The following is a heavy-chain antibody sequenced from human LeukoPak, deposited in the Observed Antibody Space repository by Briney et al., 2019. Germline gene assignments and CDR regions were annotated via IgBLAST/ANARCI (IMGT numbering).Heavy chain of an antibody. J-gene: IGHJ5*02. CDR3: ARDQGGEDEGPNWFDP. V-gene: IGHV6-1*01. CDR1: GDSVSSNSAA. D-gene: IGHD2-21*01. Sequence: SQTLSLTCAISGDSVSSNSAAWNWTRQSPSRGLEWLRRTYYRSKWYNDYAVSVKSRITINPDTSKNQFSLQLNSVTPEDTAVYYCARDQGGEDEGPNWFDPWGQGTLVTVSS. CDR2: TYYRSKWYN.